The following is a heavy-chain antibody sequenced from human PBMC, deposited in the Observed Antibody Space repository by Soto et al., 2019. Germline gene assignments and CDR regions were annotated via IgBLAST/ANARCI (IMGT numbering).Heavy chain of an antibody. CDR2: ISYDGSNK. CDR1: GFTFSSYA. Sequence: QVQLVESGGGVVQPGRSLRLSCVASGFTFSSYAMHWVRQAPGKGLEWVAVISYDGSNKYYADSVKGRITISRDNSQNTLYQQMTALKAEDTAVYYCEVGDRESYYDYGMDVWGQGTTGTVSS. CDR3: EVGDRESYYDYGMDV. V-gene: IGHV3-30-3*01. J-gene: IGHJ6*01. D-gene: IGHD3-16*01.